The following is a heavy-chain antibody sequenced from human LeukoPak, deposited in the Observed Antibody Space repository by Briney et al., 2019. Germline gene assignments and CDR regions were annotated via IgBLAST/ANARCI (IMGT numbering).Heavy chain of an antibody. CDR2: ITYDETKK. Sequence: GRSLRLSCAASGFTFSSYGMHWVRQAPGKGLEWVAVITYDETKKYYADSVKGRFTISRDNSKNTLYLQMNSLRADDTAVYYCAKSHGGKNLNLDSWGQGTLVTVSS. V-gene: IGHV3-30*18. D-gene: IGHD4-23*01. CDR3: AKSHGGKNLNLDS. CDR1: GFTFSSYG. J-gene: IGHJ4*02.